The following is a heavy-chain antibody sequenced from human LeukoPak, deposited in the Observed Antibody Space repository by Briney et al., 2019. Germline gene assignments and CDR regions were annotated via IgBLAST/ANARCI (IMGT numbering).Heavy chain of an antibody. CDR1: GGTFSSYA. J-gene: IGHJ5*02. CDR2: VIPIFGTA. D-gene: IGHD2-2*01. Sequence: ASVKVSCKASGGTFSSYAISWVRQAPGQGLEWMGGVIPIFGTANYAQKFQGRVTITADESTSTAYMELSSLRSEDTAVYYCASTRGYWFDPWGQGTLVTVSS. V-gene: IGHV1-69*13. CDR3: ASTRGYWFDP.